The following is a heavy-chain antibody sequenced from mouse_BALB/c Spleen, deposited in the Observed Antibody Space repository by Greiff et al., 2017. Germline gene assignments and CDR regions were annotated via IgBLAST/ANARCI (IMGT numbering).Heavy chain of an antibody. CDR3: TRGQIGY. V-gene: IGHV5-6-4*01. J-gene: IGHJ2*01. CDR2: ISSGGSYT. D-gene: IGHD3-1*01. CDR1: GFTFSSYT. Sequence: EVQVVESGGGLVKPGGSLKLSCAASGFTFSSYTMSWVRQTPEKRLEWVATISSGGSYTYYPDSVKGRFTISRDNAKNTLYLQMSSLKSEDTAMYYCTRGQIGYWGQGTTLTVSS.